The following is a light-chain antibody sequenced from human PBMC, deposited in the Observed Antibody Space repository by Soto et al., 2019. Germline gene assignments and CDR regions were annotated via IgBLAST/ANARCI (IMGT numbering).Light chain of an antibody. Sequence: EIVLTQSPGTLSLSPGERATLSCRASQSVSSSYLAWYQQKPGQAPRLLIYGASSRATGIPDRFSGSGSGTDFTLTISRLEPEDFAVYYCQLTELTFGGGTKVXIK. J-gene: IGKJ4*01. CDR2: GAS. CDR3: QLTELT. V-gene: IGKV3-20*01. CDR1: QSVSSSY.